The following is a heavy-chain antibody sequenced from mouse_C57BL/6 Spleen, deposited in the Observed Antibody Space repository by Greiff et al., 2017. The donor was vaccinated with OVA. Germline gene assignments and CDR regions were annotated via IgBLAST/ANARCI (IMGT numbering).Heavy chain of an antibody. CDR2: ISSGGDYI. CDR3: TRDAGYYYAMDY. Sequence: EVKLMESGAGLVKPGGSLKLSCAASGFTFSSYAMSWVRQTPEKRLEWVAYISSGGDYIYYADTVKGRFTISRDNARNTLYLQMSSLKSEDTAMYYCTRDAGYYYAMDYWGQGTSVTVSS. V-gene: IGHV5-9-1*02. CDR1: GFTFSSYA. J-gene: IGHJ4*01.